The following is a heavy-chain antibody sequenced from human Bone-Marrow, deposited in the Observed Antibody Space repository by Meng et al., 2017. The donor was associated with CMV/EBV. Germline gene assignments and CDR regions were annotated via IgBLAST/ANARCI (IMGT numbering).Heavy chain of an antibody. CDR1: GFTVSSNY. J-gene: IGHJ6*02. Sequence: GGSLRLSCAASGFTVSSNYMSWVRQAPGKGLEWVSVIYSGGSTYYADSVKGRFTISRDISKNTLYLQMNSLRAEDTAVYYCARGPGLAAAGTVLYYYYGRDVWGQRTTVTVSS. CDR3: ARGPGLAAAGTVLYYYYGRDV. V-gene: IGHV3-53*01. D-gene: IGHD6-13*01. CDR2: IYSGGST.